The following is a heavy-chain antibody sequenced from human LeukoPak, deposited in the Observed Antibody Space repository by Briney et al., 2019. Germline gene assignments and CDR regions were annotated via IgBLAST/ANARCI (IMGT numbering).Heavy chain of an antibody. CDR3: ARARIAAPLLDY. V-gene: IGHV3-48*03. J-gene: IGHJ4*02. Sequence: GGSLRLSCAASVLILSNHEMNWVRQTPGKGLEWVSYISDHGKSRNYGDSVKGRFGISRDNAKNSLYLQMNSRRVEDTAVYFCARARIAAPLLDYWGEGALVTVSS. CDR2: ISDHGKSR. CDR1: VLILSNHE. D-gene: IGHD6-13*01.